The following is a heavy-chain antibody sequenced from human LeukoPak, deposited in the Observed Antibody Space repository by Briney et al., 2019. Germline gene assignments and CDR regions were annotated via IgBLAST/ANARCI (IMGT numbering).Heavy chain of an antibody. J-gene: IGHJ4*02. CDR2: IRYDGSNK. D-gene: IGHD6-19*01. CDR1: GFTFSSYG. CDR3: AKDRRGWPSQPADY. Sequence: GGSLRLSCAASGFTFSSYGMHWVRQAPGKGLEWVAFIRYDGSNKYYADSVKGRFTISRDNSKNTLYLQMNSLRAEDTAVYYCAKDRRGWPSQPADYWGQGTLVTVSS. V-gene: IGHV3-30*02.